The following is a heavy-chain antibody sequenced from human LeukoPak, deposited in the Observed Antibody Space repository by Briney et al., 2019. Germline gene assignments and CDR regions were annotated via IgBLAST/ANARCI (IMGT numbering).Heavy chain of an antibody. V-gene: IGHV3-30*04. Sequence: PGGSLRLSCAASGFTFSTFAMNWVRQAPGKGLEWVAFISCDGSNKYYADSVKGRFTISRDNSKNTLYLQMNSLRVEDTAVYYCAIALRYCISTSCYYFDYWGQGTLVTVSS. J-gene: IGHJ4*02. CDR3: AIALRYCISTSCYYFDY. D-gene: IGHD2-2*01. CDR1: GFTFSTFA. CDR2: ISCDGSNK.